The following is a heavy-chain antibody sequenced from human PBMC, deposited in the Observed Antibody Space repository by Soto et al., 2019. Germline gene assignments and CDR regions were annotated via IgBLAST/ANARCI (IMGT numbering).Heavy chain of an antibody. J-gene: IGHJ4*02. D-gene: IGHD3-9*01. CDR2: MNPNSGST. CDR3: ARERTYFGDY. Sequence: ASVKVSCKASGYTFTSYDINWVRQATGQGLEWMGWMNPNSGSTGYAQKFQGRVTMTRNTSISTAYMELSSLRSGDTAVYYCARERTYFGDYWGQGTLVTVSS. V-gene: IGHV1-8*01. CDR1: GYTFTSYD.